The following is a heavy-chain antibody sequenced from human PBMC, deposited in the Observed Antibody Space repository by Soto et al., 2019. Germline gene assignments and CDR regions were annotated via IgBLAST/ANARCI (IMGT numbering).Heavy chain of an antibody. Sequence: QVQLVQSGAEVKKPGASVKVSCKASGYTITSYYMHWVRQAPGQGLEWMGIINPSGGSTTYAQKFQGRVPMPSDTSTTTVYIRLSRLRSEDTAVYYCARGSRGGYDYSWGSYLYWGQGTLVTVSS. J-gene: IGHJ4*02. CDR3: ARGSRGGYDYSWGSYLY. CDR2: INPSGGST. D-gene: IGHD3-16*01. V-gene: IGHV1-46*03. CDR1: GYTITSYY.